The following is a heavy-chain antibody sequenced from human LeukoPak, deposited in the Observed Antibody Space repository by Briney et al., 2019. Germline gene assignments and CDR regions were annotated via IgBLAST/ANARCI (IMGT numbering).Heavy chain of an antibody. CDR1: GFTFSSYG. CDR3: ATLLLGVGGDY. V-gene: IGHV3-30*03. J-gene: IGHJ4*02. CDR2: ISYDGSDK. Sequence: GGSLRLSCVASGFTFSSYGMHWVRQAPGKGLEWVAMISYDGSDKYYADSVKGRFTITRDNSKNTLYLQMNSLRDEDTAMYSCATLLLGVGGDYWGEGTLVTVSS. D-gene: IGHD2-15*01.